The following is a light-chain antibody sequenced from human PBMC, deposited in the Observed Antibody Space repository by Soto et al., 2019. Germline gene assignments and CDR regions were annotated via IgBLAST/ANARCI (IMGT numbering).Light chain of an antibody. Sequence: QSVLTQPASVSGSPGQSITISCTGNSSDVGAYNYVSWYQQHPGKAPKLMIFDVSNRPSGVSNRFSGSKSGNTASLTISGLQAEDEADYYCNSYTRSDTYVFGAGTKVTV. V-gene: IGLV2-14*01. J-gene: IGLJ1*01. CDR1: SSDVGAYNY. CDR3: NSYTRSDTYV. CDR2: DVS.